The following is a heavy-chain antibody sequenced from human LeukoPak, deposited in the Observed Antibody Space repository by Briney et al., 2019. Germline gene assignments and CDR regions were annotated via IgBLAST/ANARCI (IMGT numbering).Heavy chain of an antibody. Sequence: GGSLRLSCAASGFTFSSYGMHWVRQAPGKGREWVAVIWYDGNTKYYADSVKGRFTISRDNSKNTLYLQMNSLRAEDTAVYYCARGDYYYDSSGYPGHWGQGTLVTVSS. V-gene: IGHV3-33*01. CDR2: IWYDGNTK. D-gene: IGHD3-22*01. CDR1: GFTFSSYG. CDR3: ARGDYYYDSSGYPGH. J-gene: IGHJ4*02.